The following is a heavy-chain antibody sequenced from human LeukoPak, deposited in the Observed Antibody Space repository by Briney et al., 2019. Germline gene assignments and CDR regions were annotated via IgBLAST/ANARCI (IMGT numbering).Heavy chain of an antibody. J-gene: IGHJ6*02. CDR3: AGRGVGLDV. CDR1: GGSFSGYY. V-gene: IGHV4-34*01. D-gene: IGHD2-8*01. Sequence: SETLSLTCAVYGGSFSGYYWSWIRQPPGKGLEWIGEINHSGSTNYNPSLKSRVTISVDTSKNQFSLKMSTVTAADTAVYYCAGRGVGLDVWGQGTTVTVSS. CDR2: INHSGST.